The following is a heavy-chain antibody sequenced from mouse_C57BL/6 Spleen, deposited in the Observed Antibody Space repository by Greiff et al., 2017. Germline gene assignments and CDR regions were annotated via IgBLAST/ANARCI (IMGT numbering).Heavy chain of an antibody. J-gene: IGHJ4*01. CDR3: ARSDGYSLYYYAMDY. CDR2: INPSSGYT. D-gene: IGHD2-3*01. V-gene: IGHV1-4*01. Sequence: VKLVESGAELARPGASVKMSCKASGYTFTSYTMHWVKQRPGQGLEWIGYINPSSGYTKYNQKFKDKATLTADKSSSTAYMQLSSLTSEDAAVYYCARSDGYSLYYYAMDYWGQGTSVTVSS. CDR1: GYTFTSYT.